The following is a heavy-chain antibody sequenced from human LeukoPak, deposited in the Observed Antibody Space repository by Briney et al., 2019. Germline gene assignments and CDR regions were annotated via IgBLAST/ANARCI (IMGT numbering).Heavy chain of an antibody. CDR3: MRGHYGDYA. Sequence: PGGSLRLSCAASGFTFSNYWMSWVRQAPGKGLEWVANINQDESEKYYVDFVKGRFTISRDNAKNSLCLEMNSLRAEDTAMYYCMRGHYGDYAWGQGSLVTVSS. D-gene: IGHD4-17*01. CDR2: INQDESEK. V-gene: IGHV3-7*01. CDR1: GFTFSNYW. J-gene: IGHJ5*02.